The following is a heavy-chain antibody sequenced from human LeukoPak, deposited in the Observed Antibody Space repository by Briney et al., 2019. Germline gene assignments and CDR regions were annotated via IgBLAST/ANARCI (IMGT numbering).Heavy chain of an antibody. CDR3: ARGDSSACPDY. V-gene: IGHV3-11*01. CDR1: GFIFNDYY. CDR2: ISNSGIAK. Sequence: GGSLRLSCAASGFIFNDYYMSWIRQAPGKGREWVSFISNSGIAKNYADSVKGRFTISRDNANNSVFLQMNSLRADDTAVYYCARGDSSACPDYWGQGALVTVSS. D-gene: IGHD3-22*01. J-gene: IGHJ4*02.